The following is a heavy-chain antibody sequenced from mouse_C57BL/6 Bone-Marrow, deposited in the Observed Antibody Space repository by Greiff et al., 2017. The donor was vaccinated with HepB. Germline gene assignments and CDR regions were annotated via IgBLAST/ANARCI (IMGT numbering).Heavy chain of an antibody. CDR2: ISSGGSYT. Sequence: EVKLRESGGDLVKPGGSLKLACAASGVTLSSYGRAWGRQTPDKRLEWVATISSGGSYTYYPDSVKGRFTISRDNAKNTLYLQMSSLKSEDTAMYYCARHWDDFDYCRPRTTLPVSS. V-gene: IGHV5-6*01. J-gene: IGHJ2*01. CDR3: ARHWDDFDY. CDR1: GVTLSSYG. D-gene: IGHD4-1*01.